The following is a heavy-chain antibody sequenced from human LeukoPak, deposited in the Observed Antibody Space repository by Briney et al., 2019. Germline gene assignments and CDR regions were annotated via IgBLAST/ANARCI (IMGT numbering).Heavy chain of an antibody. D-gene: IGHD2-21*02. CDR2: IMHNGGT. CDR3: APIFGDSSDFAS. Sequence: SETLSLTCAVYGGRLGNFYWSWIRQPPGKGLEWIGEIMHNGGTNYNPSLKSRVTISLDTFKSQFSLRLTSVNDADTAMYYCAPIFGDSSDFASWGQGTLVTVSS. V-gene: IGHV4-34*08. CDR1: GGRLGNFY. J-gene: IGHJ4*01.